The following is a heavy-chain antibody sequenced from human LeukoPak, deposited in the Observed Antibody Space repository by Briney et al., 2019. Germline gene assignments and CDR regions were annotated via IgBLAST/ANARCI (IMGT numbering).Heavy chain of an antibody. Sequence: SETLSLTCTVSDDSITIYYWSWIRQPPGKGLEWSGYIDHTGITNYNPSLNSRVTISRDTSKNHFSLKLSSVTAADTAVYYCARGRAGMFYYYYYYMDVWGKGTTVTVSS. CDR1: DDSITIYY. J-gene: IGHJ6*03. CDR3: ARGRAGMFYYYYYYMDV. V-gene: IGHV4-59*12. CDR2: IDHTGIT. D-gene: IGHD6-19*01.